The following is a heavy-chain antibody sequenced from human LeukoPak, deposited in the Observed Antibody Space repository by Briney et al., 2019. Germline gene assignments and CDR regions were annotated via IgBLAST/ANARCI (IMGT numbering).Heavy chain of an antibody. Sequence: KSSETLSLTCTVSAGSINNDIYFWGWIRQPPGKGLEWIASVYHGDDTYYRPSLKSRVTISKDRSKNQFSLRMTSVTAADTAVYNCAAHSWSYGESYGGQGTLVTVSS. V-gene: IGHV4-39*01. CDR3: AAHSWSYGESY. D-gene: IGHD1-26*01. CDR2: VYHGDDT. CDR1: AGSINNDIYF. J-gene: IGHJ4*02.